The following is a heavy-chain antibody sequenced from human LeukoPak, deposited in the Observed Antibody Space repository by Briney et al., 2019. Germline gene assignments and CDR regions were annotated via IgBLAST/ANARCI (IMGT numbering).Heavy chain of an antibody. V-gene: IGHV3-66*01. CDR2: IYSGGST. CDR1: GFTFSNYP. CDR3: ARVPNPSLFYFDY. J-gene: IGHJ4*02. Sequence: GGSLRLSCAASGFTFSNYPMSWVRQAPGKGLEWVSVIYSGGSTYYADSVKGRFTISRDNSKNTLYLQMNSLRAEDTAVYYCARVPNPSLFYFDYWGQGTLVTVSS. D-gene: IGHD1-14*01.